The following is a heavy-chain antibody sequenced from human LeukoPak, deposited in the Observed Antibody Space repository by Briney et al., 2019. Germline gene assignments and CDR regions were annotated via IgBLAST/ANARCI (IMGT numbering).Heavy chain of an antibody. J-gene: IGHJ3*02. CDR3: ARDRGGNRGLDAFDI. D-gene: IGHD4-23*01. CDR2: IYYSGST. V-gene: IGHV4-61*01. CDR1: GGSISSSSYY. Sequence: SETLSLTCTVSGGSISSSSYYWGWIRQPPGKGLEWIGYIYYSGSTNYNPSLKSRVTISVDTSKNQFSLKLSSVTAADTAVYYCARDRGGNRGLDAFDIWGQGTMVTVSS.